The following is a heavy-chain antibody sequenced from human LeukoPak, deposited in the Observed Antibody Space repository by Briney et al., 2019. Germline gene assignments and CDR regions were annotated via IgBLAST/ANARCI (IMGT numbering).Heavy chain of an antibody. CDR3: ARVDHTEAFET. CDR1: GFTFSSYG. V-gene: IGHV3-30*03. CDR2: ISYDGSNK. D-gene: IGHD1-14*01. Sequence: GGSLRLSCAASGFTFSSYGMHWVRQAPGKGLEWVAVISYDGSNKYFADSVKGRFTISRDNAKNSLYLEMNSLRVEDTAVYYCARVDHTEAFETWGQGTVVTVS. J-gene: IGHJ3*02.